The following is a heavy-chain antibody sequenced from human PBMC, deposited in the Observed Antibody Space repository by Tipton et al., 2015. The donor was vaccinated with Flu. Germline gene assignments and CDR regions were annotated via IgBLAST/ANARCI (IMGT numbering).Heavy chain of an antibody. CDR1: GGSISSSNYY. J-gene: IGHJ5*02. V-gene: IGHV4-39*01. CDR3: ARHRTAGSGIHWFDP. D-gene: IGHD3-10*01. CDR2: IFYSGST. Sequence: TLSLTCTVSGGSISSSNYYWGWIRQPPGKGLEWIGSIFYSGSTYYNPSLKSRITISVDTSKNQFSLILSSVTAADTAVYYCARHRTAGSGIHWFDPWGQGTLVTVSS.